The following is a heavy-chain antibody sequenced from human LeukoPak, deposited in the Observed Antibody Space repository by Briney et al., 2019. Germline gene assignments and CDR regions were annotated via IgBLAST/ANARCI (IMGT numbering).Heavy chain of an antibody. CDR2: ISSSSSTI. CDR3: ARVKYSYGYSTPFDY. V-gene: IGHV3-48*02. J-gene: IGHJ4*02. CDR1: GFTFSSYS. Sequence: GGSLRPSCAASGFTFSSYSMNWVRQAPGKGLEWVSYISSSSSTIYYADSVKGRFTISRDNAKNSLYLQMNSLRDEDTAVYYCARVKYSYGYSTPFDYWGQGTLVTVSS. D-gene: IGHD5-18*01.